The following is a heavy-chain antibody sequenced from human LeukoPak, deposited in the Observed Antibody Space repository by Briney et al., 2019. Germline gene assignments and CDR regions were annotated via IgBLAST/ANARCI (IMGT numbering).Heavy chain of an antibody. V-gene: IGHV3-23*01. J-gene: IGHJ4*02. CDR2: VSGGGGST. D-gene: IGHD3-10*02. CDR1: GFTFSSYA. CDR3: ATYVRGDFDY. Sequence: PGGSLRLSCATSGFTFSSYAMSWVRQAPGEGLEWVSTVSGGGGSTWYADSVKGRFTISRDNSKNTLYLQMNSLRAEDTAVYYCATYVRGDFDYWGQGTLVTVSS.